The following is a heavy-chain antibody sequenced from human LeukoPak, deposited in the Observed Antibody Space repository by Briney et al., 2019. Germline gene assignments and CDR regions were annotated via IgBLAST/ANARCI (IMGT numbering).Heavy chain of an antibody. J-gene: IGHJ4*02. CDR1: GFTFSSYA. V-gene: IGHV3-23*01. Sequence: GGSLRLSCAASGFTFSSYAMSGVRQAPGKGLEWVSAYSGSGGSTYYADSAKGRFTISRDNSKNTLYLQMNSLRAEDTAVYYCAKPHGDPTSRYYFDYWGQGTLVTVSS. CDR3: AKPHGDPTSRYYFDY. CDR2: YSGSGGST. D-gene: IGHD4-17*01.